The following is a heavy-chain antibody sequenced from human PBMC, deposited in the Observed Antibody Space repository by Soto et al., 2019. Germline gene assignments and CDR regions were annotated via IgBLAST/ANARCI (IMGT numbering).Heavy chain of an antibody. CDR3: ARGEAVWGSYRWGAFDI. CDR1: GGSISSGGYY. J-gene: IGHJ3*02. Sequence: PSETLSLTCTVSGGSISSGGYYWSWIRQHPGKGLEWIGYIYYSGSTYYNPSLKSRVTISVDTSKNQFSLKLSSVTAADTAVYYCARGEAVWGSYRWGAFDIWGQGTMVTVSS. CDR2: IYYSGST. V-gene: IGHV4-30-4*08. D-gene: IGHD3-16*02.